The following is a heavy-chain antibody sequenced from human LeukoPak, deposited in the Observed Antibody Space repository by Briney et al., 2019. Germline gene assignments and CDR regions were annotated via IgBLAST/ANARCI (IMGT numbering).Heavy chain of an antibody. Sequence: SGGSLRLSCLTSGFTFSRYDMNWVRQAPGKGPEWVSYISSSRITIYYADSVKGRFTISRDNAKNSLYLQMNSLRAEDTAVYYCARDTSLGGFDNWGQGTLVTVSS. CDR1: GFTFSRYD. J-gene: IGHJ4*02. V-gene: IGHV3-48*04. CDR2: ISSSRITI. D-gene: IGHD2-15*01. CDR3: ARDTSLGGFDN.